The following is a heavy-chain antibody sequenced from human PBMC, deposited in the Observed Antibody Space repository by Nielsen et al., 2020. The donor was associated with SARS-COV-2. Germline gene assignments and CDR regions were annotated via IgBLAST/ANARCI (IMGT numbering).Heavy chain of an antibody. Sequence: GESLKISCTASGFTFGDYAMSWVRQAPGKGLEWVGFIRSKAYGGTTEHAASVKGRFTISRDDSKSIAYLQMNSLKTEDTAVYYCTRGHYDFWSGYYTPGYWGQGTLVTVSS. CDR2: IRSKAYGGTT. V-gene: IGHV3-49*04. D-gene: IGHD3-3*01. J-gene: IGHJ4*02. CDR1: GFTFGDYA. CDR3: TRGHYDFWSGYYTPGY.